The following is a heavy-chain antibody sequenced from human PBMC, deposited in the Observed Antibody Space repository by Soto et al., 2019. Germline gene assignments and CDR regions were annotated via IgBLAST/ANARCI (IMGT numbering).Heavy chain of an antibody. CDR2: RYYSEST. CDR3: ARTKCSGGSCYSWSLDY. Sequence: SESLSLTCTVYGGSITTGGYYWSWIRQLPGKGLEWIGHRYYSESTYYNPSLKSRVSISLDTSKNQFSLKLSFVTAADTAMYYCARTKCSGGSCYSWSLDYWGQGTPVTVSS. J-gene: IGHJ4*02. CDR1: GGSITTGGYY. D-gene: IGHD2-15*01. V-gene: IGHV4-31*03.